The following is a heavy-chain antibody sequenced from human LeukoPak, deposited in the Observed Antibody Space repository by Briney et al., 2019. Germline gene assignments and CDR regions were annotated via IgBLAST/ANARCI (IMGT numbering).Heavy chain of an antibody. CDR2: IIPIIGIT. Sequence: SVKVSCKASAGTFSSFAVSWVRQAPGQGLEWMGRIIPIIGITNYAHKFQGSVTLTADESTNTVYMELSRLRSEDTAVYYCARESNPIYCTNGVCPIDSWGQGTLVIVSS. CDR3: ARESNPIYCTNGVCPIDS. J-gene: IGHJ4*02. V-gene: IGHV1-69*04. D-gene: IGHD2-8*01. CDR1: AGTFSSFA.